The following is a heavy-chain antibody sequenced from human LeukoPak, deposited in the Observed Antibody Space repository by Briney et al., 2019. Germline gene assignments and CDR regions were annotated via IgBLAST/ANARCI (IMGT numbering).Heavy chain of an antibody. J-gene: IGHJ3*02. CDR1: GFTFSSYS. CDR2: ISGSSSYI. CDR3: AGYASSGRRGAFDI. V-gene: IGHV3-21*01. Sequence: GGSLRLSCAASGFTFSSYSMNWVRQAPGKGLEWVSSISGSSSYIYYADSVKGRFTISRDNAKNSLYLQMNSLRAEDTAVYYCAGYASSGRRGAFDIWGQGTMVTVSS. D-gene: IGHD3-22*01.